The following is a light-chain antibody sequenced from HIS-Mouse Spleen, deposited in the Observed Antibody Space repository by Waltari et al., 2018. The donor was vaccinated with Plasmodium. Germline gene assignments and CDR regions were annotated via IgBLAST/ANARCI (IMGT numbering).Light chain of an antibody. CDR2: DAS. CDR3: QQFNNYPSIT. J-gene: IGKJ5*01. V-gene: IGKV1D-13*01. Sequence: AIQLTQSPSSLSASVGDRVHIPCRASQGISSALAWYQQKPGKAPKLLIYDASSLERGVPSRFSGSGSGTDFTLTISSLQPEDFATYYCQQFNNYPSITFGQGTGLEIK. CDR1: QGISSA.